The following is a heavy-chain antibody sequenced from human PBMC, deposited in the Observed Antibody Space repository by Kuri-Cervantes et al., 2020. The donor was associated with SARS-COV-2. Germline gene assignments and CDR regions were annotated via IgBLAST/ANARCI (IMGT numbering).Heavy chain of an antibody. CDR3: ARRFGTNWSDL. V-gene: IGHV5-51*01. CDR1: GGTFSSYA. D-gene: IGHD3-16*01. CDR2: ICPYDSTT. Sequence: KVSCKASGGTFSSYAISWVRQKPGKGLEWMGTICPYDSTTTYGPSFQGQVTISADKSVDTAYLQWNNLRAADTAIYYCARRFGTNWSDLWGQGTLVTVSS. J-gene: IGHJ5*02.